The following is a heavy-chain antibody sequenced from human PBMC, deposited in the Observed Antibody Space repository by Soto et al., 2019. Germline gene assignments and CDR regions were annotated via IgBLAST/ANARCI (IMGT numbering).Heavy chain of an antibody. CDR2: ISYDGSNK. D-gene: IGHD5-18*01. J-gene: IGHJ4*02. Sequence: PEGSLRLSCAASGFTFSSYGMHWVRQAPGKGLEWVAVISYDGSNKYYADSVKGRFTISRDNSRNTLYLQRNSLRAEDTAVYYWAKEIGRLWLEDWHVPGGQGPLVTVSP. CDR1: GFTFSSYG. V-gene: IGHV3-30*18. CDR3: AKEIGRLWLEDWHVP.